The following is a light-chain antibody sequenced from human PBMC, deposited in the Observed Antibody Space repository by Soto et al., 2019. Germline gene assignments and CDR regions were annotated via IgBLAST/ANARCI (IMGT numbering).Light chain of an antibody. CDR2: GAS. CDR3: QQYDSSPWT. V-gene: IGKV3-20*01. Sequence: EIVLTQSPGTLSLSPGERATLSCRASQSVSSSFLAWYQHKPGQAPRLLIYGASSRATGIPDRFSGSGSGTDFTLTISRLEPEDFAVYYCQQYDSSPWTFGQGTKVEIQ. J-gene: IGKJ1*01. CDR1: QSVSSSF.